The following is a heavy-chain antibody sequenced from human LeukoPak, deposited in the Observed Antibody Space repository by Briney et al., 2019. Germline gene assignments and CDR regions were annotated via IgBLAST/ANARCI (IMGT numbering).Heavy chain of an antibody. Sequence: PGGSLRLSCAASGFTFSNAWMTWVRQAPGKGLEWVGRINRKTDGGTTDYAAHVKGRFTISRDDSKNTLYLEMNSLKTEDTAVYYCTSTLGYWGQGTLVTVSS. CDR1: GFTFSNAW. J-gene: IGHJ4*02. CDR3: TSTLGY. CDR2: INRKTDGGTT. V-gene: IGHV3-15*01. D-gene: IGHD6-13*01.